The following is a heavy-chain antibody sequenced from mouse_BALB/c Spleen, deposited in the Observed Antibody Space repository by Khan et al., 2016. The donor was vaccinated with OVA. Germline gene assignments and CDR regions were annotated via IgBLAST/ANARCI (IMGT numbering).Heavy chain of an antibody. Sequence: QVQLQLSGAELARPGASVKMSCKASGYTFTSYTIHWIKQRPGQGLEWIGYINPSSGYTNYNQKFKDKATLTADKSSTTAYMQLSSLTSDDSAVYYCARDGAYYRNDGWFAYWGQGTLVTVSA. J-gene: IGHJ3*01. CDR1: GYTFTSYT. CDR3: ARDGAYYRNDGWFAY. V-gene: IGHV1-4*01. D-gene: IGHD2-14*01. CDR2: INPSSGYT.